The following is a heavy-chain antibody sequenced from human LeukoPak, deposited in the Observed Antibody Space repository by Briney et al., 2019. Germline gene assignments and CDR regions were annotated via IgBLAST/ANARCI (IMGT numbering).Heavy chain of an antibody. J-gene: IGHJ4*02. Sequence: GASAKVSCKASGYTFTSSYINWVRQAPGQRLEWMGWISAYNGRTNYAQKFQGRVTMTTDSSTSTAYMDLTSLRSDDTAVYYCARGGTYYPCIDYWGQGNPVTVYS. CDR2: ISAYNGRT. CDR3: ARGGTYYPCIDY. D-gene: IGHD1-26*01. CDR1: GYTFTSSY. V-gene: IGHV1-18*01.